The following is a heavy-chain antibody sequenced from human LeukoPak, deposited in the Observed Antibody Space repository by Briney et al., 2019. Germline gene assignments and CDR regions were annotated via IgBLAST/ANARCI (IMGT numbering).Heavy chain of an antibody. J-gene: IGHJ4*02. V-gene: IGHV1-46*01. Sequence: ASVTVSCTASGYTFTSYYMHWVRQAPGQGLEWMGIINPSGGSTSYAQKFQGRVTMTRDTSTSTVYMELSSLRSEDTAVYYCARSFRGDFWSGYYTGPFYWGQGTLVTVSS. CDR1: GYTFTSYY. CDR2: INPSGGST. D-gene: IGHD3-3*01. CDR3: ARSFRGDFWSGYYTGPFY.